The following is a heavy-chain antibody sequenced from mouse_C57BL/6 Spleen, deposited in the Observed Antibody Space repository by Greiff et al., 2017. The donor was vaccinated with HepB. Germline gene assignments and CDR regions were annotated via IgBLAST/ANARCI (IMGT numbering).Heavy chain of an antibody. V-gene: IGHV1-15*01. CDR2: IDPETGGT. CDR3: TREEGYYQRYFDV. D-gene: IGHD1-1*01. Sequence: VQLQQSGAELVRPGASVTLSCKASGYTFTDYEMHWVKQTPVHGLEWIGAIDPETGGTAYNQKFKGKAILTADKSSSTAYMELRSLTSEDSAVYYCTREEGYYQRYFDVWGTGTTVTVSS. CDR1: GYTFTDYE. J-gene: IGHJ1*03.